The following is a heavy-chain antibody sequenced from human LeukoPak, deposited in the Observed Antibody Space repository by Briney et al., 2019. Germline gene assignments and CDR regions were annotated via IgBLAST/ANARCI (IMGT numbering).Heavy chain of an antibody. CDR1: GFTFSSYS. Sequence: GGSLRLSCAASGFTFSSYSMNWVRQAPGKGLEWVSYISSSSSTIYYADSVKGRFTISRDNAKNSLYLQMNSLRAEDTAVYYCVREEEYYYDSTGYGAFDIWGQGTMVTVSS. J-gene: IGHJ3*02. D-gene: IGHD3-22*01. V-gene: IGHV3-48*04. CDR3: VREEEYYYDSTGYGAFDI. CDR2: ISSSSSTI.